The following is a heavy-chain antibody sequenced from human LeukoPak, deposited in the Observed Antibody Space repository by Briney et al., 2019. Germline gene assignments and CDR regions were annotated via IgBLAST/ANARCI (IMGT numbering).Heavy chain of an antibody. J-gene: IGHJ6*03. D-gene: IGHD2-15*01. CDR2: MNPNSGNT. Sequence: ASVKVSCKASGYTLTSYDINWVRQATGQGLEWMGWMNPNSGNTGYAQKFQGRVTMTRNNSISTAYLELGSLRSEVTAVYYCSRTGVAATRGYYYYYYMDVWGKGTTVTVSS. CDR1: GYTLTSYD. CDR3: SRTGVAATRGYYYYYYMDV. V-gene: IGHV1-8*01.